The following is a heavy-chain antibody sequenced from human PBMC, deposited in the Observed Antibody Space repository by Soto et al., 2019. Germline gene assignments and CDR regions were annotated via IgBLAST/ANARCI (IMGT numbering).Heavy chain of an antibody. CDR3: ARGGRLSPGMGV. V-gene: IGHV4-31*03. CDR2: IYYSGST. J-gene: IGHJ6*02. Sequence: QVQLQESGPGLVKPSQTLSLTCTVSGGSISSGGYYWSWIRQHPGKGLEWIGYIYYSGSTYYNPSLNSRVTISVDTSKNPFSLKLSSVTAADTAVYYCARGGRLSPGMGVWGQGTTVTVSS. CDR1: GGSISSGGYY.